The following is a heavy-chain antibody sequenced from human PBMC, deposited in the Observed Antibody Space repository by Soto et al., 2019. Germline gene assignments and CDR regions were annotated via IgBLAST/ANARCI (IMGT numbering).Heavy chain of an antibody. CDR2: IYPGDSDT. CDR3: ARRAYYYDSSAILFDY. V-gene: IGHV5-51*01. Sequence: EVQLVQSGAEVKKTGESLKISCKGSGYSFTNYWIGWVRQMPGKGLEWMGIIYPGDSDTRYSPSFQGQVTISADKSINTAYLQWSSLKASDSAMYYCARRAYYYDSSAILFDYWGQGTQVTVSS. D-gene: IGHD3-22*01. CDR1: GYSFTNYW. J-gene: IGHJ4*02.